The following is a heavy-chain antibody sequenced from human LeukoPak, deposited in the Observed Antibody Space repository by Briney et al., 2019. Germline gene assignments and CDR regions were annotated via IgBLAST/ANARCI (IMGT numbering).Heavy chain of an antibody. CDR3: ARGGEIAAVNYYFDY. Sequence: SETLSLTCAVYGGSFSGYHWSWIRQPPGKGLEWIGEINHSGSTNYNPSLKSRVTISVDTSKNQFSLKLSSVTAADTAVYHCARGGEIAAVNYYFDYWGQGTVVTVSS. J-gene: IGHJ4*02. D-gene: IGHD6-13*01. V-gene: IGHV4-34*01. CDR2: INHSGST. CDR1: GGSFSGYH.